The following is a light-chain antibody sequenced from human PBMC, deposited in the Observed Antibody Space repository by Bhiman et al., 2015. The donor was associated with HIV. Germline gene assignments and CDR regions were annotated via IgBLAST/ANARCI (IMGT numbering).Light chain of an antibody. CDR2: YPN. J-gene: IGLJ3*02. CDR1: NVGTNS. CDR3: QLWDNPTHHWV. V-gene: IGLV3-21*04. Sequence: SPVLTQPLSVSVAPGRTATITCVGNNVGTNSVHWYRQRPGQAPQLVIVYPNDRPSGIPDRFSGSYSGNAATLTISGAEAGDEADYYCQLWDNPTHHWVFGGGTKLTVL.